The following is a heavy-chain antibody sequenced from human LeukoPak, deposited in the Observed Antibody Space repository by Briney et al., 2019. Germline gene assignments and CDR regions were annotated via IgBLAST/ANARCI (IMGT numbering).Heavy chain of an antibody. CDR1: GGSISSYY. J-gene: IGHJ6*04. CDR2: IYYSGST. D-gene: IGHD2-2*01. CDR3: AREGQSADYGMDV. Sequence: SETLSLTCTVSGGSISSYYWSWIRQHPGKGLEWIGYIYYSGSTNYNPSLKSRVTISVDTSKNQFSLKLSSVTAADTAVYYCAREGQSADYGMDVWGKGTTVTVSS. V-gene: IGHV4-59*01.